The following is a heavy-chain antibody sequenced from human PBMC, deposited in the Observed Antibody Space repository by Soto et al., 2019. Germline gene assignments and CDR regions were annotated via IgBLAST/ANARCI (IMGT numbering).Heavy chain of an antibody. D-gene: IGHD3-10*01. V-gene: IGHV1-69*02. CDR2: INPILSMS. J-gene: IGHJ4*02. CDR1: GDTFSFYS. Sequence: QVQLVQSGAEVKRPGSSVKVSCKASGDTFSFYSINWVRQAPGLGLEWMGRINPILSMSNYAQRFQGRVTMTAYKSTSTAYMDLSSLRSEDTAIYYCATSYGSGYRAFDYWGQGALVTVSS. CDR3: ATSYGSGYRAFDY.